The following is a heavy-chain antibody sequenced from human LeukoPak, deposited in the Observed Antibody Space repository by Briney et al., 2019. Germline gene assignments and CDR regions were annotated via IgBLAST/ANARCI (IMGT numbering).Heavy chain of an antibody. CDR1: GGSINSYY. J-gene: IGHJ4*02. V-gene: IGHV4-59*01. Sequence: PSETRSLTCTVSGGSINSYYWSWIRQPPGKGLEWIGYIHYSGSTNYNPSLKSRVTISVDTSKNQFSLKLSSVTAADTAVYYCARVRDRSGYFYDFDYWGQGTLVTVSS. CDR2: IHYSGST. D-gene: IGHD3-22*01. CDR3: ARVRDRSGYFYDFDY.